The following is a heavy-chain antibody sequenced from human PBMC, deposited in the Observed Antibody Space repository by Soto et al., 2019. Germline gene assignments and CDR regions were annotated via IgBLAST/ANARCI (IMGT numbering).Heavy chain of an antibody. D-gene: IGHD6-19*01. Sequence: QVQLVESGGGLVKPGGSLRLSCADSGFSFSDHYMIWICQAPGKGLEWVSYISNSGSAKYYADAVKGRITISRDNAKNSLYLQMNSLRAEDTAVYYCARDSGGWYFDLWGRGTLVTVSS. J-gene: IGHJ2*01. V-gene: IGHV3-11*01. CDR2: ISNSGSAK. CDR3: ARDSGGWYFDL. CDR1: GFSFSDHY.